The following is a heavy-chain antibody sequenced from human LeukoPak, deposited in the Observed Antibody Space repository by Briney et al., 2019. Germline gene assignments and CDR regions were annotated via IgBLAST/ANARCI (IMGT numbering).Heavy chain of an antibody. CDR2: ISSSSSYI. CDR3: ARRNSGYVDY. J-gene: IGHJ4*02. CDR1: GFTFSSYS. D-gene: IGHD1-26*01. Sequence: GGSLRLSCAASGFTFSSYSMNWVRQAPGKGLEWVSSISSSSSYIYYADSVKGRFTISRDNAKNSLYPQMNSLRAEDTAVYYCARRNSGYVDYWGQGTLVTVSS. V-gene: IGHV3-21*01.